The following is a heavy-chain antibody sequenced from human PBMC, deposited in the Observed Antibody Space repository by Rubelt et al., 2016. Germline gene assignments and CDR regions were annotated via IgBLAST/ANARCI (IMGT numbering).Heavy chain of an antibody. V-gene: IGHV4-59*04. CDR1: GGSISSYY. CDR2: IDYSGST. Sequence: QVQLQESGPGLVKPSETLSLTCTVSGGSISSYYWSWIRQPPGRGLEWIGSIDYSGSTYSNPSLRSRVTMSVDTSKNQFSLKLSSVTAADTAVYYCARGRRGSSSWLGRDYYGMDVWGQGTTVTVSS. CDR3: ARGRRGSSSWLGRDYYGMDV. D-gene: IGHD6-13*01. J-gene: IGHJ6*02.